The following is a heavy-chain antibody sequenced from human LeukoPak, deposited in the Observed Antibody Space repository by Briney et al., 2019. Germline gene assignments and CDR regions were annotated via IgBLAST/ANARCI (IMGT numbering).Heavy chain of an antibody. J-gene: IGHJ6*02. D-gene: IGHD3-10*01. Sequence: ASVKVSCKASGYTFTSYGISWVRQAPGQGLEWMGWISAYNGNTHYAQKLQGRVTMTTDTSTSTAYMELRSLSADDTAVYYCASVNRMVRRVINYYYGMDVWGQGTTVTVSS. CDR1: GYTFTSYG. V-gene: IGHV1-18*01. CDR2: ISAYNGNT. CDR3: ASVNRMVRRVINYYYGMDV.